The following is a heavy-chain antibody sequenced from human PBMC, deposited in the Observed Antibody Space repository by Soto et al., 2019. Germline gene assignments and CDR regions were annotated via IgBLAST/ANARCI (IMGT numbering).Heavy chain of an antibody. D-gene: IGHD5-12*01. CDR1: GGTFSSYA. V-gene: IGHV1-69*06. CDR3: ARRAWGYDNWFDP. CDR2: IIPIFGTA. Sequence: SVKVSCKASGGTFSSYAISWVRQAPGQGLEWMGGIIPIFGTANYAQKFQGRVTITADKSTSTAYMELSSLRSEDTAVYYCARRAWGYDNWFDPWGQGTLVTVS. J-gene: IGHJ5*02.